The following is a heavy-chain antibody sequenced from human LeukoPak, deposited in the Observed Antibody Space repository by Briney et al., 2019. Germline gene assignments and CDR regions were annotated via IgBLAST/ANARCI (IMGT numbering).Heavy chain of an antibody. CDR1: GFTFDDYT. D-gene: IGHD6-19*01. V-gene: IGHV3-48*01. J-gene: IGHJ3*02. Sequence: GGSLRLSCAASGFTFDDYTMHWVRQAPGKGLEWVSCISSSSSPVYYADSVKGRFTISRDNPRNSLYLQMNSLGAEDTAVYYCARDRGSSGWHQDDAFDIWGQGTMVTVSS. CDR2: ISSSSSPV. CDR3: ARDRGSSGWHQDDAFDI.